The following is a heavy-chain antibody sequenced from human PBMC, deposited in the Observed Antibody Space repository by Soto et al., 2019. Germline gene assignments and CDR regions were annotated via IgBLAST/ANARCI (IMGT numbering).Heavy chain of an antibody. CDR1: EFTLSSYL. CDR3: ARECTFGHRCVDY. Sequence: AGGFLRLSCAASEFTLSSYLMSWVRQAPGKGLEWLANIKQDGSEYYYVAYVKGRFTNYTDNAQVALYLQMNGPRDKDTDVYYCARECTFGHRCVDYWGQGTPVTVSS. D-gene: IGHD3-16*01. CDR2: IKQDGSEY. V-gene: IGHV3-7*01. J-gene: IGHJ4*02.